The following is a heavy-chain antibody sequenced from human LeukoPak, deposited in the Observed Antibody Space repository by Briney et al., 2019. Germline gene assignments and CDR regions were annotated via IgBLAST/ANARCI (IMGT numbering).Heavy chain of an antibody. CDR1: GFTFSSYA. CDR2: ISGSGGST. CDR3: AKLRVSRSGYDWEAFDI. J-gene: IGHJ3*02. Sequence: GGSLRLSCAASGFTFSSYAMSWVRQAPGKGLEWVSVISGSGGSTYYADSVKGRFTISRDNSKNTLYLQMNSLRAEDTAVYYCAKLRVSRSGYDWEAFDIWGQGTMVTVSS. V-gene: IGHV3-23*01. D-gene: IGHD6-25*01.